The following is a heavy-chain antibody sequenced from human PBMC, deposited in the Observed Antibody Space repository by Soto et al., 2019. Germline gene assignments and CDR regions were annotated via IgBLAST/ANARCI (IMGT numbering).Heavy chain of an antibody. J-gene: IGHJ4*02. V-gene: IGHV3-23*01. CDR2: IGGGGDT. D-gene: IGHD1-20*01. Sequence: EVQLMESGGHLIQPGGSLRLSCAASGFTFATYTMDWVRQAPGKGLEWVSGIGGGGDTHYADSVRGRFTISRDNSRRRVVLQMSSWRAEDTGIYYCAKARHPAGIWSFDFWGQGTLVTVSS. CDR1: GFTFATYT. CDR3: AKARHPAGIWSFDF.